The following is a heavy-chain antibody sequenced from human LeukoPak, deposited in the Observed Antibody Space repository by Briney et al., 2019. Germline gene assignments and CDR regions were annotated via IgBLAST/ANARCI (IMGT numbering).Heavy chain of an antibody. CDR3: AKPRLNRTPDRVVPAAIYY. CDR1: GFTFSSYG. D-gene: IGHD2-2*01. Sequence: GGSLRLSCAASGFTFSSYGMHWVRQAPGKGLEWVAFIRYDGSNKYYADSVKGRFTISRDNSKNTLYLQMNSLRAEDTAVYYCAKPRLNRTPDRVVPAAIYYWGQGTLVTVSS. CDR2: IRYDGSNK. V-gene: IGHV3-30*02. J-gene: IGHJ4*02.